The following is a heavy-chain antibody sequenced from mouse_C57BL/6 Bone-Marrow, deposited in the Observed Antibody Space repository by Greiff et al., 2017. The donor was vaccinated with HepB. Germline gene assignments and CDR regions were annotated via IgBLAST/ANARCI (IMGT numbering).Heavy chain of an antibody. J-gene: IGHJ4*01. CDR3: ARWGYYSNAYYAMDY. CDR2: INPYNGGT. V-gene: IGHV1-19*01. CDR1: GYTFTDYY. D-gene: IGHD2-5*01. Sequence: VQLQQSGPVLVKPGASVKMSCKASGYTFTDYYMNWVKQSHGKSLEWIGVINPYNGGTSYNQKFKGKATLTVDKSSSTAYMELNSLTSEDSAVYYCARWGYYSNAYYAMDYWGQGTSVTVSS.